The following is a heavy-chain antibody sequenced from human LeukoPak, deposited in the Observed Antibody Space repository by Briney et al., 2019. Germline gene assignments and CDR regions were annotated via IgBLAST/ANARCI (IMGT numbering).Heavy chain of an antibody. V-gene: IGHV1-24*01. CDR1: GYTLTELF. CDR3: ATSNGIAAAVVFDY. CDR2: FDPEDGET. J-gene: IGHJ4*02. D-gene: IGHD6-13*01. Sequence: ASVKVSCKVSGYTLTELFMHWVRQAPGKGLEWMGGFDPEDGETIYAQKFQGRVTMTEDTSTDTAYMELSSLRSEDTAVYYCATSNGIAAAVVFDYWGQGTLVTVSS.